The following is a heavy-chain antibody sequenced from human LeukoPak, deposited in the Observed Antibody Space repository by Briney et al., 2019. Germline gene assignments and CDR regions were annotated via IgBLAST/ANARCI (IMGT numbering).Heavy chain of an antibody. Sequence: GGSLRLSCEGSGFSFSSYWMTWVRQLPGKGPEWVANIRQDESERYFADSVKGRFTISRDNSKNTLYLQMNSLRAEDTAVYYCARVAAAGPRVYYFDYWGQGTLVTVSS. CDR2: IRQDESER. D-gene: IGHD6-13*01. CDR3: ARVAAAGPRVYYFDY. J-gene: IGHJ4*02. V-gene: IGHV3-7*03. CDR1: GFSFSSYW.